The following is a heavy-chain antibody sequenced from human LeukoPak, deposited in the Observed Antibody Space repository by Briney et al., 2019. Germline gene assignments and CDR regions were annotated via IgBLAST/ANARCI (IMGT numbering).Heavy chain of an antibody. V-gene: IGHV4-31*03. CDR2: IYYSGST. CDR3: ARVVTHCSSTSCPSYYFGY. CDR1: GGSISSGGYY. Sequence: PSQTLSLTCTVSGGSISSGGYYWSWIRQHPGKGLEWIGYIYYSGSTYYNPSLKSRVTISVDTSKNQFSLKLSSVTAADTAVYYCARVVTHCSSTSCPSYYFGYWGQGTLVTVSS. D-gene: IGHD2-2*01. J-gene: IGHJ4*02.